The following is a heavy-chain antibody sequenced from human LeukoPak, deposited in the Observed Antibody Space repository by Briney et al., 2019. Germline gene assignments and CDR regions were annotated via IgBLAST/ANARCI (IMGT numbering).Heavy chain of an antibody. D-gene: IGHD2-15*01. V-gene: IGHV4-39*07. CDR2: IYYSGST. Sequence: SETLSLTCTVSGGSISSSSYYWGWIRQPPGKGLEWIGSIYYSGSTYYNPSLKSRVTISVDTSKNQFSLKLSSVTAADTAVYYCARSAQNCSGGSCYDLHDYWGQGTLVTVSS. CDR1: GGSISSSSYY. CDR3: ARSAQNCSGGSCYDLHDY. J-gene: IGHJ4*02.